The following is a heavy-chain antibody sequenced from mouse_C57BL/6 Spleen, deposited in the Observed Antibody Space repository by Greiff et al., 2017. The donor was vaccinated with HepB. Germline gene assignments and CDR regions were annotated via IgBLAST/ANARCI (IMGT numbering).Heavy chain of an antibody. CDR1: GYAFTNYL. CDR2: INPGSGGT. CDR3: ANWDGGFAY. Sequence: QVQLQQSGAELVRPGTSVKVSCKASGYAFTNYLIEWVKQRPGQGLEWIGVINPGSGGTNYNEKFKGKATLTADKSSSTAYMQLSSLTSEDSAFSFCANWDGGFAYWGQGTLVTVSA. V-gene: IGHV1-54*01. J-gene: IGHJ3*01. D-gene: IGHD4-1*01.